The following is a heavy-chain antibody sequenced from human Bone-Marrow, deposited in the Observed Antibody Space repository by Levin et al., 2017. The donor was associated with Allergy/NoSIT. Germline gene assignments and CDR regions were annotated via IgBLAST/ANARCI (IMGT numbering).Heavy chain of an antibody. CDR1: GFTFSTYN. V-gene: IGHV3-21*01. D-gene: IGHD6-13*01. CDR2: ISSSSSYV. J-gene: IGHJ2*01. CDR3: ARGSSWYDTWYFGL. Sequence: GGSLRLSCAASGFTFSTYNMNWVRQAPGKGLEWVSSISSSSSYVYSADSVKGRFTISRDNAKNSLYLQMSSLRAEDTAVDYCARGSSWYDTWYFGLWGRGTLVTVSS.